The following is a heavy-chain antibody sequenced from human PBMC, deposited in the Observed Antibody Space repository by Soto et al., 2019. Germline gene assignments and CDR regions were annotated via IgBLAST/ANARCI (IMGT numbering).Heavy chain of an antibody. CDR2: ISASSTYI. D-gene: IGHD6-19*01. CDR1: GFIFSSYT. CDR3: ARDRIAVAGNPEYFQH. V-gene: IGHV3-21*01. Sequence: PGVSLRLSCEASGFIFSSYTMNWVRQAPGKGLEWVSSISASSTYIYYADSLKGRFTISRDNAYNSLYLQMNSLRAEDTAVYYCARDRIAVAGNPEYFQHWGQGTLVTVSS. J-gene: IGHJ1*01.